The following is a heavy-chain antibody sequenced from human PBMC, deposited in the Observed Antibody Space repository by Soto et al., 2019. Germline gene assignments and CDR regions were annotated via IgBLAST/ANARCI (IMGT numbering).Heavy chain of an antibody. D-gene: IGHD3-3*01. CDR1: GFTFDSYA. V-gene: IGHV3-23*01. Sequence: GGSLRLSCAASGFTFDSYAMNWVRQSPGKGLEWVSYISGRGDSTYYADSVKGRFTISRDNANNTLNLQMNSLRAEDTAVYYCARDGVFAIFGGPHSLDYWGQGTLVTVSS. CDR3: ARDGVFAIFGGPHSLDY. CDR2: ISGRGDST. J-gene: IGHJ4*02.